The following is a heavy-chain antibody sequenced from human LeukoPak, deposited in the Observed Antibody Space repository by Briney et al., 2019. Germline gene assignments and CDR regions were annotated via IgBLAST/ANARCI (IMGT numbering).Heavy chain of an antibody. V-gene: IGHV3-48*01. CDR1: GFTFSSYT. CDR2: IGTSSTTI. Sequence: SGGSLRLSCAASGFTFSSYTMNWVRQPPGKGLEWVPNIGTSSTTIYYADSVKGRFTISRDNAKNSLYLQMISLRADDTAVYYCARFAAGGSYYYYMDVWGKGTTVTVSS. D-gene: IGHD6-25*01. CDR3: ARFAAGGSYYYYMDV. J-gene: IGHJ6*03.